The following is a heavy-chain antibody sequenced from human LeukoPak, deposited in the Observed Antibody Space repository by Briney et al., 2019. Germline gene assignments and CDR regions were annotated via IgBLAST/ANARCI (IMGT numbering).Heavy chain of an antibody. CDR1: GYTFTSYG. D-gene: IGHD3-3*01. V-gene: IGHV1-18*01. J-gene: IGHJ3*02. Sequence: ASVKDSCKASGYTFTSYGISWVRQAPGQGLEWMGWISAYNGNTNYAQKLQGRVTMTTDTSTSTAYMELRSLRSDDTAVYYCARDYYDFWSGYYSDAFDIWGQGTMVTVSS. CDR2: ISAYNGNT. CDR3: ARDYYDFWSGYYSDAFDI.